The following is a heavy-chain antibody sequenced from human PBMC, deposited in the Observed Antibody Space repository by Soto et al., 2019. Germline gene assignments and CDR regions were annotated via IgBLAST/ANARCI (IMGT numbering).Heavy chain of an antibody. V-gene: IGHV4-59*08. CDR3: ACTTFSSSGPNIGQFDY. D-gene: IGHD3-22*01. Sequence: TSETLSLTCTVSGGSLSGHYWSMILQHPVKGLEWIGYVYYSGNAKYNPTLKSRVTISVDRPENQFSLRLSSVTAADTAVYFCACTTFSSSGPNIGQFDYWGQGAQVTVSS. J-gene: IGHJ4*02. CDR1: GGSLSGHY. CDR2: VYYSGNA.